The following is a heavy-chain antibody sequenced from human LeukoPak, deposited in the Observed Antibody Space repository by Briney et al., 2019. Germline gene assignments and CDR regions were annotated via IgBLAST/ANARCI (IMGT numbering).Heavy chain of an antibody. CDR3: ARVMKLDRMDV. V-gene: IGHV4-30-4*08. Sequence: TLSLTCTVSGGSISSYYWSWIRQPPGKGLEWIGYIYYSGSTYYNPSLKSRITISIDTSKNQFSLKLSSVTAADTAVYYCARVMKLDRMDVWGKGTTVTVSS. CDR2: IYYSGST. J-gene: IGHJ6*04. CDR1: GGSISSYY. D-gene: IGHD3-16*01.